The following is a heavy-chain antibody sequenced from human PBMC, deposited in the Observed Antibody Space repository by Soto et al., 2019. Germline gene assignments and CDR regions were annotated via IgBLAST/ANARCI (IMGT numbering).Heavy chain of an antibody. CDR3: ARGALGGVMIVDSFDP. CDR1: GGTFSSYA. D-gene: IGHD3-22*01. V-gene: IGHV1-69*01. CDR2: IIPIFGTA. Sequence: QVQLVQSGAEVKKPGSSVKVSCKASGGTFSSYAISWVRQAPGQGLEWMGGIIPIFGTANYAQKFQGRVTITADESTSIAYMELSSLRSEDTAVYYCARGALGGVMIVDSFDPWGQGTLVTVSS. J-gene: IGHJ5*02.